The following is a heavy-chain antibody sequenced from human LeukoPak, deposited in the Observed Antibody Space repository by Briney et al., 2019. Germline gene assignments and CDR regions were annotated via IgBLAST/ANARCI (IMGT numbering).Heavy chain of an antibody. V-gene: IGHV1-2*06. CDR3: ARDGEGSSSSWHLGYYYGMDV. Sequence: ASVKVSCKASGYTFTGYYMHWVRQAPGQGLEWMGRINPNSGGTNYAQKFQGRVTMTRDTSISTAYMELSRLRSDDTAVYYCARDGEGSSSSWHLGYYYGMDVWGQGTTVTVSS. CDR2: INPNSGGT. CDR1: GYTFTGYY. J-gene: IGHJ6*02. D-gene: IGHD6-13*01.